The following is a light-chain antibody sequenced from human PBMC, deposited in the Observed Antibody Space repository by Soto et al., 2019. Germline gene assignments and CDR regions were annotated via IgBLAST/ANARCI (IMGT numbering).Light chain of an antibody. CDR3: HTWGTGIHYV. J-gene: IGLJ1*01. CDR1: SGHSSYA. Sequence: QLVLTQSPSASASLGASVKLTCTLSSGHSSYAIAWHQQQPEKGPRYLMKLNSDGSHSKGDGIPDRFSGSSSGAERYLTISSLQSEDEAEYYCHTWGTGIHYVFGTGTKLTVL. CDR2: LNSDGSH. V-gene: IGLV4-69*01.